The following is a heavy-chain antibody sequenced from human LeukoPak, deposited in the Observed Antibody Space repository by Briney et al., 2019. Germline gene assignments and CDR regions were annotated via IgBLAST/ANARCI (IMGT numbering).Heavy chain of an antibody. J-gene: IGHJ5*02. CDR1: GFTFSSYS. Sequence: GGSLRLSCAASGFTFSSYSMNWVRQAPGKGLEWVSYISSSSSTIYYADSVRGRFTISRDNAKNSLYLRMSSLRAEDTAMYYCAREGSALDPWGQGTLVTVSS. CDR3: AREGSALDP. V-gene: IGHV3-48*01. CDR2: ISSSSSTI. D-gene: IGHD1-26*01.